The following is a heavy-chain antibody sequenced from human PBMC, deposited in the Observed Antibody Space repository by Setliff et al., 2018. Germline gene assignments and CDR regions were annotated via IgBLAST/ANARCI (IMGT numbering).Heavy chain of an antibody. CDR3: ARGSRPLWGA. J-gene: IGHJ5*02. CDR1: GYTFTSYA. Sequence: GASVKVSCKASGYTFTSYAMHWVRQAPGQRLEWMGWINAGDGNTKYSQKFQDRVTITRDTSASTAYMELSSLRSEDTAVYYCARGSRPLWGAWGQGTLVTVSS. CDR2: INAGDGNT. D-gene: IGHD5-18*01. V-gene: IGHV1-3*01.